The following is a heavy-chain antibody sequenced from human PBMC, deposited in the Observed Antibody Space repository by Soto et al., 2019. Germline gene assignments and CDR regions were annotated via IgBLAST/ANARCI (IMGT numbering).Heavy chain of an antibody. D-gene: IGHD1-26*01. CDR2: MYNTGST. Sequence: SETLSLTCTVSGGSISGYYWSWIRQPPGKGLEWIGYMYNTGSTVYNPSFKSRVTISVDTSKNQFSLKVKSVTAADTAVYYFARQPLHRVGSSISTLDIWGQGTVVTVSS. CDR1: GGSISGYY. CDR3: ARQPLHRVGSSISTLDI. J-gene: IGHJ3*02. V-gene: IGHV4-59*08.